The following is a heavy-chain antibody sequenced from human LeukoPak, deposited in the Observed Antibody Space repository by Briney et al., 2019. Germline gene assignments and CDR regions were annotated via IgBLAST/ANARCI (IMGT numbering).Heavy chain of an antibody. CDR2: INSDGSST. Sequence: RGSLRLSCAASGFTFSSYWMHWVRQAPGKGLVWVSRINSDGSSTSYADSVKGRFTISRDNAKNTLYLQMNSLRAEDTAVYYCASHPFGTPDYYDSSGYYDYWGQGTLVTVSS. V-gene: IGHV3-74*01. CDR1: GFTFSSYW. CDR3: ASHPFGTPDYYDSSGYYDY. D-gene: IGHD3-22*01. J-gene: IGHJ4*02.